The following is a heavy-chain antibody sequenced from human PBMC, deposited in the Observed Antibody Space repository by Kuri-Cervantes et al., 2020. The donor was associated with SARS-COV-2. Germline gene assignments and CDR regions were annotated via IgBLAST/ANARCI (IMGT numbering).Heavy chain of an antibody. Sequence: SQSLSLTCTVSTRSIRTSSSYCGWIRHPPGNGLEWIGSIYYRGSTYYNPSLKSRVTISVDTSKNQFSLKLRSVTAADKAVYYCARHSDYSSTLLRFLDPQWGLDPWGQGTMVTVSS. CDR3: ARHSDYSSTLLRFLDPQWGLDP. J-gene: IGHJ5*01. CDR2: IYYRGST. V-gene: IGHV4-39*01. D-gene: IGHD3-3*01. CDR1: TRSIRTSSSY.